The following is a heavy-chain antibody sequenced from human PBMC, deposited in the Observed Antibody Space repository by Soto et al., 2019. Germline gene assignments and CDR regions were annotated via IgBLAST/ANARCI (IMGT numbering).Heavy chain of an antibody. CDR2: IYYTGTT. CDR1: GGSISGGDYY. Sequence: QVQLQESGPGLVKPSETLSLTCTVSGGSISGGDYYWTWIRQSPGKGLEWIGNIYYTGTTYYNPSIKSRVTISVDTSNNQCSLSLNSVTATDTAVYYCARGMGMIRRHDSWGQGTLVIVST. CDR3: ARGMGMIRRHDS. V-gene: IGHV4-30-4*01. D-gene: IGHD3-22*01. J-gene: IGHJ4*02.